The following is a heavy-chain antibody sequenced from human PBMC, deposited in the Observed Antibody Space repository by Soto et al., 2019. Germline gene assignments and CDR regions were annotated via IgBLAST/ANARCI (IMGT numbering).Heavy chain of an antibody. CDR3: ARGGSYYDFWSGYYPIPNYGMDV. J-gene: IGHJ6*02. V-gene: IGHV4-30-4*01. Sequence: PSETLSLTCTVSGGSISSGDYYWSWIRQPPGKGLEWIGYIYYSGSTYYNPSLKSRVTISVDTSKNQFSLKLSSVTAADTAVYYCARGGSYYDFWSGYYPIPNYGMDVWGQGTTVTVSS. D-gene: IGHD3-3*01. CDR2: IYYSGST. CDR1: GGSISSGDYY.